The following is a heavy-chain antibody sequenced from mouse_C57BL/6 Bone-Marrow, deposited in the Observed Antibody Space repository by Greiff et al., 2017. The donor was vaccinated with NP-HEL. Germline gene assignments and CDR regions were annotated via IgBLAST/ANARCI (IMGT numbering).Heavy chain of an antibody. CDR3: ARPDVYDPGWFAY. CDR1: GIAFSRYW. CDR2: INPDSSTI. J-gene: IGHJ3*01. D-gene: IGHD2-2*01. V-gene: IGHV4-1*01. Sequence: EVHLVESGGGLVQPGGSLKLSCAASGIAFSRYWMSWVRRAPGKGLEWIGEINPDSSTINYAPSLKDKFIISRDNAKNTLYLQMSKVRSEDTALYYCARPDVYDPGWFAYWGQGTLVTVSA.